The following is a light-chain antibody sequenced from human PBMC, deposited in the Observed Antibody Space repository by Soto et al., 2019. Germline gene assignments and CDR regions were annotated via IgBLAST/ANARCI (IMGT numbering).Light chain of an antibody. Sequence: IQMTQSPSTLSASVGDRVTITCRASQSTSIWLAWYQQKPGKAPKLLIYKASSLESEVPSRFSGSGSGTEFTLTINSLQPDDCATYFCQQYNSDSTFGQGTKVEIK. CDR3: QQYNSDST. CDR1: QSTSIW. CDR2: KAS. J-gene: IGKJ1*01. V-gene: IGKV1-5*03.